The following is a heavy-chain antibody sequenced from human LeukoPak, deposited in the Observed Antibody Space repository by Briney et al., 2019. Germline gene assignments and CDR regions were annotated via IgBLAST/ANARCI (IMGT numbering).Heavy chain of an antibody. D-gene: IGHD6-13*01. J-gene: IGHJ5*02. CDR1: GFTFSSYS. V-gene: IGHV3-74*01. CDR2: INTDGSST. Sequence: GGSLRLSCGASGFTFSSYSMNWVRQAPGKGPVWVSRINTDGSSTSYADSVKGRFTISRDNAKNTLYLQMNSLRAEDTAVYYCARESGIAAALDLWGQGTLVTVSS. CDR3: ARESGIAAALDL.